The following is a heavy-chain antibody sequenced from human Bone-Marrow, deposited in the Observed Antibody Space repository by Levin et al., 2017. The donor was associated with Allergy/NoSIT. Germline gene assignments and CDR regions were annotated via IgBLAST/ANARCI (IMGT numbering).Heavy chain of an antibody. D-gene: IGHD1-1*01. CDR1: GYSFIGYY. CDR3: ARDARGPNYYFDF. Sequence: ASVKVSCKAFGYSFIGYYMHWVRQAPGQGLEWVGRMNPKSGDAKYAQNFQDRVTITTDTSTSTAYMELSGLRSDDTAMFYCARDARGPNYYFDFWGQGTLVTVSS. CDR2: MNPKSGDA. V-gene: IGHV1-2*06. J-gene: IGHJ4*02.